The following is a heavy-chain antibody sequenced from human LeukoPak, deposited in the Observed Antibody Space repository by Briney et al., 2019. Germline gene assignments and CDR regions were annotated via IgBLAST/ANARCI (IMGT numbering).Heavy chain of an antibody. CDR3: ARAPYYYDSSGPRLDY. V-gene: IGHV1-18*01. CDR2: ISAYNGNT. Sequence: ASVKVSCKASGYTFTSYGISWVRQAPGQGLEWMGWISAYNGNTNYAQKLQGRVTTTTDTSTSTAYMELRSLRSDDTAVYYCARAPYYYDSSGPRLDYWGQGTLVTVSS. CDR1: GYTFTSYG. J-gene: IGHJ4*02. D-gene: IGHD3-22*01.